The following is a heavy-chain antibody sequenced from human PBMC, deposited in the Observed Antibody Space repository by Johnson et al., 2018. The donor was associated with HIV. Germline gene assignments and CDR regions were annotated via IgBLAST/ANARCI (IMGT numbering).Heavy chain of an antibody. CDR2: ISYDGSNK. V-gene: IGHV3-30*19. Sequence: QVQLVESGGGVVQPGRSLRLSCAASGFTFNPYGIHWVRRAPGKGLEWVALISYDGSNKYYAESVKGRFTISRDNSKNTLYLQMNSLRVEDTAIYYCARRARDTSTWLGGSLNAFDIWGQGTMVTVSS. CDR3: ARRARDTSTWLGGSLNAFDI. D-gene: IGHD6-13*01. J-gene: IGHJ3*02. CDR1: GFTFNPYG.